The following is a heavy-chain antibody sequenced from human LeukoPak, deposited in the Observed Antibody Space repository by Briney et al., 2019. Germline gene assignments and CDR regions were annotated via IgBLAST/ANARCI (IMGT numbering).Heavy chain of an antibody. Sequence: SETLSLTCTVSGGSISSYYWSWIRQPPGKGLEWIGYVYYSGSTNYNPSLRSRVTISVDTSKNHFSLKLSSVTAADTAVYSCARSIIGTRSKFDYWGQGTLVTVSS. J-gene: IGHJ4*02. CDR1: GGSISSYY. CDR2: VYYSGST. V-gene: IGHV4-59*08. D-gene: IGHD1/OR15-1a*01. CDR3: ARSIIGTRSKFDY.